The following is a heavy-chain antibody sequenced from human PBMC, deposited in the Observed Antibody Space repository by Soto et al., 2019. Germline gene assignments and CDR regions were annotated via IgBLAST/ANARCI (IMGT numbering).Heavy chain of an antibody. CDR1: GFTFSSYW. CDR3: ARDGYRSSTSCYTDWFDP. V-gene: IGHV3-7*03. J-gene: IGHJ5*02. Sequence: EVQLVESGGGLVQPGGSLRLSCAASGFTFSSYWMSWVRQAPGKGLEWVANIKQDGSEKYYVDSVKGRFTISRDNAKNSLYLQMNSLRAEDTAVYYCARDGYRSSTSCYTDWFDPWGQGTLVTVSS. D-gene: IGHD2-2*02. CDR2: IKQDGSEK.